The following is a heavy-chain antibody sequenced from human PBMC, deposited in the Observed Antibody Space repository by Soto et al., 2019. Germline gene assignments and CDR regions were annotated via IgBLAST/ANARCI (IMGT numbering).Heavy chain of an antibody. CDR3: AKVEMYYYDSSGYYNWFDP. CDR2: ISGSGGST. V-gene: IGHV3-23*01. J-gene: IGHJ5*02. CDR1: GFTFSSYA. Sequence: PGGSLRLSCAASGFTFSSYAMSWVRQAPGKGLEWVSAISGSGGSTYYADSVKGRFTISRDNSKNTLYLQMNSLRAEDTAVYYCAKVEMYYYDSSGYYNWFDPWGQGTLVTVSS. D-gene: IGHD3-22*01.